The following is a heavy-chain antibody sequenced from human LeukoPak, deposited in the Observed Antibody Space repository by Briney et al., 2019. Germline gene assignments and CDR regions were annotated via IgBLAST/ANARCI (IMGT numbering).Heavy chain of an antibody. CDR2: ISGSGGST. Sequence: KAGGSLRLSCAASGFTFSSYAMSWVRQAPGKGLEWVSAISGSGGSTYYADSVKGRFTISRDNSKNTLYLQMNSLRAEDMAVYYCAKDMTLYCGGDCYSFDYWGQGTLVTVSS. CDR1: GFTFSSYA. CDR3: AKDMTLYCGGDCYSFDY. J-gene: IGHJ4*02. D-gene: IGHD2-21*02. V-gene: IGHV3-23*01.